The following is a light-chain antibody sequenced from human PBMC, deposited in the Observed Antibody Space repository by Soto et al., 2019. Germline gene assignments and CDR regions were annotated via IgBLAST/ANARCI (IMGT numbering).Light chain of an antibody. V-gene: IGKV1-39*01. Sequence: DIQMTQSPPSLSASVGDRVTITCRASQFISSYLNWYQQKPGKAPRLLIYAASNLQSGVPSRFSGSESGTDFSLTISRLQPDDSATYYCQQSYITPLTFGGGTKVDI. J-gene: IGKJ4*01. CDR1: QFISSY. CDR2: AAS. CDR3: QQSYITPLT.